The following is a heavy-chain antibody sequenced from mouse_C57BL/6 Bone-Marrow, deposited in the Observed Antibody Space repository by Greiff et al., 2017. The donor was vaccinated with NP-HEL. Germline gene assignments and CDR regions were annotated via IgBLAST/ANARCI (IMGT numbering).Heavy chain of an antibody. CDR3: ARVYDYDGTWFAY. J-gene: IGHJ3*01. CDR1: GFTFSSYA. D-gene: IGHD2-4*01. V-gene: IGHV5-4*03. Sequence: DVMLVESGGGLVKPGGSLKLSCAASGFTFSSYAMSWVRQTPEKRLEWVATISDGGSYTYYPDNVKGRFTISRDNAKNNLYLQMSHLKSEDTAMYYCARVYDYDGTWFAYWGQGTLVTVSA. CDR2: ISDGGSYT.